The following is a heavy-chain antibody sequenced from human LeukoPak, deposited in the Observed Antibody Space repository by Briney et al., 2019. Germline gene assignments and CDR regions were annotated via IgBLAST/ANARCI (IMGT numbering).Heavy chain of an antibody. CDR2: TYYRSKWYN. J-gene: IGHJ1*01. CDR1: GDSVSSNSAA. D-gene: IGHD3-22*01. CDR3: ARDGYDYDSSGYYYGHFQH. V-gene: IGHV6-1*01. Sequence: SQTLSLTCAISGDSVSSNSAAWNWIRQSPSRGLEWLGSTYYRSKWYNDYAVSVKSRITINPDTSKNQFSLQLNSVTPEDTAVYYCARDGYDYDSSGYYYGHFQHWGQGTLVTVSS.